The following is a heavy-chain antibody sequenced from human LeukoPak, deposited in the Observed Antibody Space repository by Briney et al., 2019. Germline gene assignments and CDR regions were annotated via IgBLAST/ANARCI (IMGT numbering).Heavy chain of an antibody. CDR3: AGDGAAAGEYFQH. V-gene: IGHV4-59*01. Sequence: SETLSLTCTVSGGSISSYYWSWIRQPPGKGLEWIGYINYSGSTNYNPSLKSRVTISVDTSKNQFSLKLSSVTAADTAVYYCAGDGAAAGEYFQHWGQGTLVTVSS. D-gene: IGHD6-13*01. CDR1: GGSISSYY. J-gene: IGHJ1*01. CDR2: INYSGST.